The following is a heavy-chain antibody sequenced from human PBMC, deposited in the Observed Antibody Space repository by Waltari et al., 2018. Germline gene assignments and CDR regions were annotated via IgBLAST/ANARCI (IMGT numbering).Heavy chain of an antibody. CDR2: ISSSSSYI. CDR1: GFTFSSYS. V-gene: IGHV3-21*01. J-gene: IGHJ4*02. CDR3: ARHPSSEGGFDY. Sequence: EVQLVESGGGLVKPGGSLRLSCAASGFTFSSYSMNWVRQAPGKGLEGGSSISSSSSYIYYADSVKGRFTISRDNAKNSLYLQMNSLRAEDTAVYYCARHPSSEGGFDYWGQGTLVTVSS. D-gene: IGHD3-10*01.